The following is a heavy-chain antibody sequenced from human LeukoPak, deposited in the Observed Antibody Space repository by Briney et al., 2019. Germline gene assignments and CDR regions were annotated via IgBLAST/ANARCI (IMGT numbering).Heavy chain of an antibody. CDR1: GFTFDDYG. Sequence: PGGSLRLSCAASGFTFDDYGMSWVRQAPWKGLEWVSGLNWNGGDTAYADSVKGRFTISRDNAKNSLYLQMNSLRAEDTALYHCTRAGEEVAFDIWGQGTMVTVSS. V-gene: IGHV3-20*01. J-gene: IGHJ3*02. CDR2: LNWNGGDT. D-gene: IGHD1-14*01. CDR3: TRAGEEVAFDI.